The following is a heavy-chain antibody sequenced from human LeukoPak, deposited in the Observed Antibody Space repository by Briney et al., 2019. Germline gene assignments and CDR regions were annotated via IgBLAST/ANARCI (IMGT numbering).Heavy chain of an antibody. CDR3: ARVLKGRAPFDY. CDR1: GYSINSGYY. V-gene: IGHV4-38-2*02. J-gene: IGHJ4*02. Sequence: SETLSLTCTVSGYSINSGYYWGWIRQPPGKGLEWIGSVYHSGSTYYNPSLKSRVTISVDTSKNQFSLKLSSVTAADTAVYYCARVLKGRAPFDYWGQGTLVTVSS. CDR2: VYHSGST.